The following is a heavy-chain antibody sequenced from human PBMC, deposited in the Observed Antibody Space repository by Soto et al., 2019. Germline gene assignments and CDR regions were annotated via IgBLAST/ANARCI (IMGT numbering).Heavy chain of an antibody. V-gene: IGHV1-2*02. CDR1: GYPVTAYY. J-gene: IGHJ3*02. CDR3: ARGGGVGVAGSAAFDM. CDR2: INPATSAA. Sequence: QLHLVQSGAVVKKPGASVTVSCSASGYPVTAYYMHWVRQAPGRGLEWMGGINPATSAAKYTQTFQGRVTLTRETSTSTVFMELSGLTSEDTAVFYCARGGGVGVAGSAAFDMWGQGTLVTVSS. D-gene: IGHD3-3*01.